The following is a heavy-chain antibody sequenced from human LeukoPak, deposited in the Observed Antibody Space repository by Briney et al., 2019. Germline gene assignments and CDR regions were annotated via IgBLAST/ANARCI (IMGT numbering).Heavy chain of an antibody. D-gene: IGHD5-18*01. CDR1: GGSISSSSYY. CDR2: IYYSGST. J-gene: IGHJ4*02. Sequence: KPSETLSLTCTVSGGSISSSSYYWGWIRQPPGKGLEWIGSIYYSGSTYYNPSLKSRVTISVDTSKNQFSLKLSSVTAADTAVYYCARDGGYSYGPSYFDYWGQGTLVTVSS. V-gene: IGHV4-39*07. CDR3: ARDGGYSYGPSYFDY.